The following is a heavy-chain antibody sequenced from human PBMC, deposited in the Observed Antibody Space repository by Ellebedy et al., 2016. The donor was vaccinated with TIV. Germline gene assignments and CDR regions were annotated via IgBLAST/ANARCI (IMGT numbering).Heavy chain of an antibody. D-gene: IGHD6-19*01. J-gene: IGHJ4*02. CDR3: ARDSFTGFSSSYSFDF. V-gene: IGHV1-2*02. Sequence: ASVKVSCKASGYTFTGNYMHWVRQAPGRGLEWMGWINPSSGGTNYAQKFQGRVTMTRDTSVSTAYMELSRLTSDDTAVCYCARDSFTGFSSSYSFDFWGQGTLVTVSS. CDR1: GYTFTGNY. CDR2: INPSSGGT.